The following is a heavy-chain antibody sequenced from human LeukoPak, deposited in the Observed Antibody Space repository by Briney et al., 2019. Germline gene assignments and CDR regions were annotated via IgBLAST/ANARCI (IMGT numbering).Heavy chain of an antibody. CDR1: GGSFSGYY. CDR3: AIFGVVNYYYYYMDV. D-gene: IGHD3-3*01. J-gene: IGHJ6*03. V-gene: IGHV4-34*01. CDR2: INHSGST. Sequence: PSETLSLTCAVYGGSFSGYYWSWIRQPPGKGLEWIGEINHSGSTNYNPSLKSRVTILVDTSKNQFSLKLSSVTATDTAVYYCAIFGVVNYYYYYMDVWGKGTTVTVSS.